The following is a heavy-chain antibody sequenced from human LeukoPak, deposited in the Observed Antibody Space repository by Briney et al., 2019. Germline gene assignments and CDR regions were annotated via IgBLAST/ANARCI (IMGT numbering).Heavy chain of an antibody. Sequence: ASVKVSCKTSGYTFTGYSMHWVRQAPGQGLEWMGWINPDSGGTNYAQKFQGWVTMTRDTSISTAYMELSRLRSDDTAVYYCARDRGVRYHGFAFDIWGQGTMVTVSS. CDR1: GYTFTGYS. V-gene: IGHV1-2*04. CDR3: ARDRGVRYHGFAFDI. D-gene: IGHD3-9*01. J-gene: IGHJ3*02. CDR2: INPDSGGT.